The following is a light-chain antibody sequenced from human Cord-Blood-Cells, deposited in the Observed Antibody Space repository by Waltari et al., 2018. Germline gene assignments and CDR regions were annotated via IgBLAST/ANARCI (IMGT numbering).Light chain of an antibody. Sequence: EIVLTQSPATLSLFPGERATLSCRASQSVSSYLAWYQQKPGQAPRLLIYDASNRATGIPARFRGRGPGTDFTLTISSLEPEDFAVYYCQQRSNWLTFGGGTKVEIK. J-gene: IGKJ4*01. CDR3: QQRSNWLT. CDR2: DAS. V-gene: IGKV3-11*01. CDR1: QSVSSY.